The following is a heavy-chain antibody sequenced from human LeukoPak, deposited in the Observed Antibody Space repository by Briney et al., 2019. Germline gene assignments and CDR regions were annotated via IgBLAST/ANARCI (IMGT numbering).Heavy chain of an antibody. CDR1: GYTFTSYD. CDR3: ARGREYCSGGSCGWDYYYYYMDV. J-gene: IGHJ6*03. V-gene: IGHV1-8*02. D-gene: IGHD2-15*01. Sequence: GASVKVSCKASGYTFTSYDITWVRQVSGQGLEWMGWMNPNSGNTGYAQKFQGRVTMTRNTSISTAYMELSSLRSEDTAVYYCARGREYCSGGSCGWDYYYYYMDVWGKGTTVTISS. CDR2: MNPNSGNT.